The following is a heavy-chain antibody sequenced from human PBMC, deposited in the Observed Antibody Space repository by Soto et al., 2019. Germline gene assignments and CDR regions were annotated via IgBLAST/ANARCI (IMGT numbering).Heavy chain of an antibody. CDR2: ISDSAGST. J-gene: IGHJ5*02. CDR1: GFTFSNYA. D-gene: IGHD2-21*01. CDR3: AKERCGGGNCSQGWFGP. V-gene: IGHV3-23*01. Sequence: EVQLLESGGGLVQPGGSLRLSCAASGFTFSNYAMTWVRQAPGKGLDWVTSISDSAGSTEYADSVKGRFTVSRDNSKNILYLPMTSLRADDTAVYYCAKERCGGGNCSQGWFGPWGQGTLVIVSS.